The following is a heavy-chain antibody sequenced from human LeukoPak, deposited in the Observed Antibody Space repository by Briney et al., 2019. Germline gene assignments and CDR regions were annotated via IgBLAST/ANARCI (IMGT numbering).Heavy chain of an antibody. J-gene: IGHJ4*02. CDR1: GFTFSSYG. CDR2: ISYDGSNK. Sequence: GGSLRLSCAASGFTFSSYGMHWVRQAPGKGLEWVAVISYDGSNKYYADSVKGRFTISRDNSKNTLYLQMNSLRAEDTAVYYCARAGLTTGIDYWGQGTLVTVSS. V-gene: IGHV3-30*03. CDR3: ARAGLTTGIDY. D-gene: IGHD1-1*01.